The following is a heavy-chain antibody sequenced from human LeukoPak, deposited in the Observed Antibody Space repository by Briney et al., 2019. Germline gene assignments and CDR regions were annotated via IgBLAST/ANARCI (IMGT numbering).Heavy chain of an antibody. V-gene: IGHV3-23*01. Sequence: GGSLRLSCAASGFTFSSYAMSWDRQAPGKGLEWVSAIRCGGSSTYYADSVKGRFTISRDNSKNTLYLQMNSLRAEATAVYYCAKDLMMTFGGVIVAPNDASDIWGQGTMVTVSS. CDR2: IRCGGSST. CDR3: AKDLMMTFGGVIVAPNDASDI. CDR1: GFTFSSYA. J-gene: IGHJ3*02. D-gene: IGHD3-16*02.